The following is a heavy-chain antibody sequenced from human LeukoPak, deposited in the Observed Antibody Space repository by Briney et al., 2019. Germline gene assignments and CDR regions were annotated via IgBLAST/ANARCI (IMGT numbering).Heavy chain of an antibody. CDR1: GFTFSSYW. CDR3: ARDLFGDFWSGYYANWFDP. CDR2: INSDGSST. D-gene: IGHD3-3*01. J-gene: IGHJ5*02. V-gene: IGHV3-74*01. Sequence: GGSLRLSCAASGFTFSSYWMHWVRQAPGKGLVWVSCINSDGSSTSYADSVKGRFTISRDNAKNTLYLQMNSLRAEDTAVYYCARDLFGDFWSGYYANWFDPWGQGTLVTVSS.